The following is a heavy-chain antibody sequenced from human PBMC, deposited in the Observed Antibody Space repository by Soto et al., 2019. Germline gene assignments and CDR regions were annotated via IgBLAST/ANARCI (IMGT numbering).Heavy chain of an antibody. D-gene: IGHD2-8*01. V-gene: IGHV6-1*01. CDR2: TYYRSKWYN. CDR3: VSLIGNSWLDS. Sequence: QVQLQQSGPGLVKPSQTLSLTCDISGDSVSTNSATWNWIRQSPSRGLEWLGRTYYRSKWYNDYAVSVKSLITISPNTANNQLSLHLNSVTPDDTAVYYCVSLIGNSWLDSWGQGTLVTVSS. J-gene: IGHJ5*01. CDR1: GDSVSTNSAT.